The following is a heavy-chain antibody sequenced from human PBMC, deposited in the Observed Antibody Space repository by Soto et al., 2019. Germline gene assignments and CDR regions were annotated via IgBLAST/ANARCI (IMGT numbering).Heavy chain of an antibody. Sequence: SETLSLTCTVSGGSISSGGYYWSWIRQHPGKGLEWIGHIYYSGSTYYNPSLKSRVTISVDTSKIQFSLKLSSVTAADTAVYYCARAQGSGSEFYYYYGMDVWGQGTTVTVSS. CDR1: GGSISSGGYY. D-gene: IGHD3-10*01. CDR3: ARAQGSGSEFYYYYGMDV. CDR2: IYYSGST. J-gene: IGHJ6*02. V-gene: IGHV4-31*02.